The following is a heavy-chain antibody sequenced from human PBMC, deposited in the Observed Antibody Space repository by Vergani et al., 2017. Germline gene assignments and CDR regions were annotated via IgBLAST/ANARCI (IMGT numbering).Heavy chain of an antibody. J-gene: IGHJ4*02. CDR3: ARGYYDFWSGYYQLVSYFDY. D-gene: IGHD3-3*01. Sequence: QVQLQQWGAGLLKPSETLSLTCAVYGGSFSGYYWSWIRQPPGKGLEWFGEINHSGSTNYNPSLKSRVTISVDTSKNQFSLKLSSVNAADTAVYYCARGYYDFWSGYYQLVSYFDYWGQGTLVTVSS. CDR1: GGSFSGYY. CDR2: INHSGST. V-gene: IGHV4-34*01.